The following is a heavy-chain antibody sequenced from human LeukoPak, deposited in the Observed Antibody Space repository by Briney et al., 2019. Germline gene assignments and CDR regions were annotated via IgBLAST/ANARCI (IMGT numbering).Heavy chain of an antibody. Sequence: SETLSLTCTFSGGSISSYYWSWIRQPPGKGLEWIGYIYYSGSTNYNPSLKSRVTISVDTSKNQFSLKLSSVTAADTAVYYCARGCSSTSRWVDYWGQGTLVTVSS. CDR2: IYYSGST. CDR3: ARGCSSTSRWVDY. V-gene: IGHV4-59*01. D-gene: IGHD2-2*01. J-gene: IGHJ4*02. CDR1: GGSISSYY.